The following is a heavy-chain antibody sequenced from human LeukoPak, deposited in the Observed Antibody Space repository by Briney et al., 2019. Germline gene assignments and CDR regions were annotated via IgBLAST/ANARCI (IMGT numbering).Heavy chain of an antibody. CDR1: GGTFSSYA. CDR3: ARFGGSGSYYNKYYYYGMDV. Sequence: SVNVSCKASGGTFSSYAISWVRQAPGQGLEWMGGIIPIFGTANYAQKFQGRVTITADESTSTAYMELSSLRSEDTAVYYCARFGGSGSYYNKYYYYGMDVWGKGTTVTVSS. CDR2: IIPIFGTA. J-gene: IGHJ6*04. D-gene: IGHD3-10*01. V-gene: IGHV1-69*01.